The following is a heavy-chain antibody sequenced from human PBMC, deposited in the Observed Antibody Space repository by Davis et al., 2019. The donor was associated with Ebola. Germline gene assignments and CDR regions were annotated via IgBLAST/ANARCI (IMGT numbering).Heavy chain of an antibody. Sequence: ASVKVSCKASGYTFTSYAMHWVRQAPGQRLEWMGWINAGNGNTKYSQKFQGRVTITRDTSTRTAYMELRKLTSDDSAVYFCARAVNGFVVAGGYWGQGTLVTVSS. D-gene: IGHD6-19*01. CDR3: ARAVNGFVVAGGY. V-gene: IGHV1-3*01. J-gene: IGHJ4*02. CDR1: GYTFTSYA. CDR2: INAGNGNT.